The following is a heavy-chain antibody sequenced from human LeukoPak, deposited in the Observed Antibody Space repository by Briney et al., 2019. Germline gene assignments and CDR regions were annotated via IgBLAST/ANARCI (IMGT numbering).Heavy chain of an antibody. J-gene: IGHJ1*01. CDR1: GFTFSSYA. D-gene: IGHD3-22*01. V-gene: IGHV3-23*01. CDR2: ISTSSRT. Sequence: GGSLRLSCVASGFTFSSYATSWVRQAPGKGLEWVSLISTSSRTHYADSMKGRFTISRDNSRNTLYLQINSLRAEDTAVYYCAKDLDSTGSWPPEYFQHWGQGSLVTVSS. CDR3: AKDLDSTGSWPPEYFQH.